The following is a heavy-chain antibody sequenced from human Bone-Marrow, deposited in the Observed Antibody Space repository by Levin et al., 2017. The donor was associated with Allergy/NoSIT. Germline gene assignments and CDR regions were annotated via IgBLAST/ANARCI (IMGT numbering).Heavy chain of an antibody. D-gene: IGHD2-21*01. V-gene: IGHV1-24*01. CDR2: FDPEAGET. CDR3: ATQPVVIPSYAFEM. CDR1: GNTLIESS. J-gene: IGHJ6*02. Sequence: PGGSLRLSCKVSGNTLIESSMHWVRQAPGKGLEWMGGFDPEAGETIYAQKFQGRVTMTEDTSIDTAYMELSSLRSEDTAVYYCATQPVVIPSYAFEMWGQGTTVTVSS.